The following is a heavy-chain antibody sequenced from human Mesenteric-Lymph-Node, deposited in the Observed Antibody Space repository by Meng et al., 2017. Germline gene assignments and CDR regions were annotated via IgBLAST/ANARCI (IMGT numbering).Heavy chain of an antibody. D-gene: IGHD4-11*01. CDR3: AKDQMTTVTTGDY. Sequence: GESLKISCAASGFTFNSYAMSWVRQAPGKGLEWVSTISGSGGSTYYADSVKGRFTISRDNSKNTLYLQMNSLRAEDTAVYYCAKDQMTTVTTGDYWGQGTLVTVSS. CDR1: GFTFNSYA. CDR2: ISGSGGST. V-gene: IGHV3-23*01. J-gene: IGHJ4*02.